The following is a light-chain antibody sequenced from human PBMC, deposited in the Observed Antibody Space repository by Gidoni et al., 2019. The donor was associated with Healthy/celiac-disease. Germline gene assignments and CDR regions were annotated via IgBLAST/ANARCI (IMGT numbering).Light chain of an antibody. CDR2: GKN. J-gene: IGLJ2*01. CDR3: NSRDRSGNHVV. V-gene: IGLV3-19*01. Sequence: SSELTQDPAVSVALGQTVRITCQGDSLRSYYASWYQQKPGQAPVLVLYGKNNRPSGIPDRFSGSSSGNTASLTLTGAQAEDAADYYCNSRDRSGNHVVFGGGTKLTVL. CDR1: SLRSYY.